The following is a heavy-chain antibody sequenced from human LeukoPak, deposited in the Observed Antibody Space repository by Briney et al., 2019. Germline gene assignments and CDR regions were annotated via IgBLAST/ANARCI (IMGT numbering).Heavy chain of an antibody. CDR2: INHSGST. J-gene: IGHJ6*03. CDR1: GFTFSSYS. D-gene: IGHD4-17*01. V-gene: IGHV4-34*01. CDR3: ARRGSKGDYFYYYYYYMDV. Sequence: GSLRLSCAASGFTFSSYSMNWVRQAPGKGLEWIGEINHSGSTNYNPSLKSRVTISVDTSKNQFSLKLSSVTAADTAVYYCARRGSKGDYFYYYYYYMDVWGKGTTVTVSS.